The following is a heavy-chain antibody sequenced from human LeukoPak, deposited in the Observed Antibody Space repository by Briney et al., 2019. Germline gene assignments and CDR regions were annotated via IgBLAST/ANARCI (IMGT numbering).Heavy chain of an antibody. J-gene: IGHJ4*02. V-gene: IGHV4-34*01. Sequence: NAAETLSLTCAVYGGSFSGYYWSWIRQPPGKGLEWIGDINHSGSTNYNPSLKSRVTISGDTSKNQFSLKLNSVTAEDTAVYYCASSCCSGGSCVDYWGQGTLVTVSS. CDR2: INHSGST. CDR1: GGSFSGYY. D-gene: IGHD2-15*01. CDR3: ASSCCSGGSCVDY.